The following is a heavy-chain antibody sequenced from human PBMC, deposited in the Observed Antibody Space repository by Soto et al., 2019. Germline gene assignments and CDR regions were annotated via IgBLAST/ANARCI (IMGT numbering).Heavy chain of an antibody. D-gene: IGHD3-22*01. CDR2: IYYSGST. Sequence: SETLSLTCTVSGGSISSYYWSWIRQPPGKGLEWIGYIYYSGSTNYNPSLKSRVTISVDTSKNQFSLKLSSVTAADTAVYYCARGGYYDSSGYYVNYYYYGMDVWGQGTTVTV. CDR1: GGSISSYY. CDR3: ARGGYYDSSGYYVNYYYYGMDV. V-gene: IGHV4-59*01. J-gene: IGHJ6*02.